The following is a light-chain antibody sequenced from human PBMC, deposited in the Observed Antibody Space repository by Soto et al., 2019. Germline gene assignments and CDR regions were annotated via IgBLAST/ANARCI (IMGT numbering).Light chain of an antibody. J-gene: IGKJ1*01. CDR1: QSVSRSY. CDR3: HHYET. Sequence: EIVLTQSPGTLSLSPGDRATLSCRASQSVSRSYLGWYQQKPGQAPRLLMYGASIRAAGVPDRCSGSGSGTEFTLTISRLEPEYFTVYYCHHYETFCQGTKVEIK. CDR2: GAS. V-gene: IGKV3-20*01.